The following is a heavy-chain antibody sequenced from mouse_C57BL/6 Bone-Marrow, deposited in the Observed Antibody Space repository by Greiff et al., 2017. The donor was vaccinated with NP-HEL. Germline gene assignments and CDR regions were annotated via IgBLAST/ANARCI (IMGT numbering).Heavy chain of an antibody. J-gene: IGHJ2*01. Sequence: VQLHQSGAELVRPGASVKLSCTASGFNIKDDYMHWVKQRPEQGLEWIGWIDPENGDTEYASKFQGKATITADTSSNTAYLQLSSLTSEDTAVYYCTTGLYYYGSSFDYWGQGTTLTVSS. CDR3: TTGLYYYGSSFDY. V-gene: IGHV14-4*01. CDR1: GFNIKDDY. CDR2: IDPENGDT. D-gene: IGHD1-1*01.